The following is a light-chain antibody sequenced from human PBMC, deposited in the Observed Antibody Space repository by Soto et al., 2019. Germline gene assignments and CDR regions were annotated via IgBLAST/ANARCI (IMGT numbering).Light chain of an antibody. CDR2: EVS. V-gene: IGLV2-14*01. J-gene: IGLJ3*02. CDR1: SSDVGGYNY. CDR3: SSYTSSSTWV. Sequence: QSVLTQPASVSGSPGQSITISCTGTSSDVGGYNYVSWYQQLPGKAPKLMIYEVSNRPSGVSNRFSGSKSGNTASLTISGLQAEDEVDYYCSSYTSSSTWVFGGGTKLTVL.